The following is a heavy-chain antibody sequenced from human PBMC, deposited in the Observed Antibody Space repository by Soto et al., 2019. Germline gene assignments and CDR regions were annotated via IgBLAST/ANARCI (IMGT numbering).Heavy chain of an antibody. V-gene: IGHV2-5*02. CDR2: IYWDDDK. CDR1: GFSLTSGVG. J-gene: IGHJ4*02. Sequence: QITLKESGPTLVRPPQTLTLTCTFSGFSLTSGVGVGWIRQPPGKALEWLALIYWDDDKRYSPSLKNRLTITKDTPKHQVVLTMTNVGPVDTATYFCAHIDPEIVTVGGHGGFDYWGQGTLVTVSS. D-gene: IGHD5-12*01. CDR3: AHIDPEIVTVGGHGGFDY.